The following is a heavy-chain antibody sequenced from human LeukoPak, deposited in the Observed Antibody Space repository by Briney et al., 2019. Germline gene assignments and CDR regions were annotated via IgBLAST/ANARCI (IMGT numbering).Heavy chain of an antibody. CDR1: GYTFTSYY. CDR3: ARDTKRSRARWENLGFDP. D-gene: IGHD1-26*01. CDR2: INPSGGST. V-gene: IGHV1-46*01. J-gene: IGHJ5*02. Sequence: GASVKVSCKASGYTFTSYYMHWVRQAPGQGLEWMGIINPSGGSTSYAQKFQGRVTMTRDTSTSTVYMELSSLRSDDTAVYYCARDTKRSRARWENLGFDPWGQGTLVTVSS.